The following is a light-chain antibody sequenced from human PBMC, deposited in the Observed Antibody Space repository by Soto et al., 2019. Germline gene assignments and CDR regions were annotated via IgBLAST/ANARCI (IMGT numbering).Light chain of an antibody. J-gene: IGLJ1*01. CDR1: NSDVGGYNY. CDR2: DVS. Sequence: QSALTQPAAVSGSPAQSITISCTGTNSDVGGYNYVSWYQQYPGKAPKLMIFDVSNRPSGVSNRFSGSKSGNTASLTISGLQAEDEADYYCTSWTTSNSYVFGTGTKLTVL. CDR3: TSWTTSNSYV. V-gene: IGLV2-14*01.